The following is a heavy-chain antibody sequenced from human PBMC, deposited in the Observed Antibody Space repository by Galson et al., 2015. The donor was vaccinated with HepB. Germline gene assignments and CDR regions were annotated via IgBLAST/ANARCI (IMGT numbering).Heavy chain of an antibody. CDR1: GFTFSSYS. V-gene: IGHV3-21*01. CDR3: ARGLDYYGSGSHGDP. CDR2: ISSSSSYI. D-gene: IGHD3-10*01. Sequence: SLRLSCAASGFTFSSYSMNWVRQAPGKGLEWVSSISSSSSYIYYADSVKGRFTISRDNAKNSLYLQMNSLRAEDTAVYYCARGLDYYGSGSHGDPWGQGTLVTVSS. J-gene: IGHJ5*02.